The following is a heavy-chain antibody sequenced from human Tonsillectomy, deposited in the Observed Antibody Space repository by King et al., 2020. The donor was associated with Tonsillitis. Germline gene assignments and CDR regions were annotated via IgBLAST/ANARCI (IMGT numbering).Heavy chain of an antibody. D-gene: IGHD3-16*01. CDR3: ARRGEPYAFDI. V-gene: IGHV4-39*01. CDR2: FYYSGST. CDR1: GGSISSISYY. J-gene: IGHJ3*02. Sequence: LQLQESGPGLVKPSETLSLTCTVSGGSISSISYYWGWIRQPPGTGLGLIGRFYYSGSTSYNPSLKSRDTISVDTSKNQFSLKLSSVTAADTAVYYCARRGEPYAFDIWGQGTMVTVSS.